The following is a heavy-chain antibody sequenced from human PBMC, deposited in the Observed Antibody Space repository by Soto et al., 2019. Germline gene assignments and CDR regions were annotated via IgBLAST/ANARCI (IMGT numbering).Heavy chain of an antibody. J-gene: IGHJ4*02. CDR3: AAELRHYGDYHHFGY. CDR1: GFTFTSSA. Sequence: QMQLVQSGPEVKKPGTSVKVSCKASGFTFTSSAMQWVRQARGQRLEWIGWIVVGSGNTNYAQKFKERVTITRDMSTSTAYMELSSLRSEDTAVYYCAAELRHYGDYHHFGYWGQGTLVTVSS. CDR2: IVVGSGNT. V-gene: IGHV1-58*02. D-gene: IGHD4-17*01.